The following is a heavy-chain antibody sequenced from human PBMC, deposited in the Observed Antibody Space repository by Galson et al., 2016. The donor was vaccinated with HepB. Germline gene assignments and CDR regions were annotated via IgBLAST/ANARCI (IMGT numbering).Heavy chain of an antibody. J-gene: IGHJ5*02. CDR2: IYSGGSI. CDR3: ARDIGP. Sequence: SLRLSCAASGFTVNNNYMRWVRQAPGKGLEWVSLIYSGGSISFADSVKGRFTISRDNSKNTLYLQMNSLRVEDTAVYFCARDIGPVGQGTLVTVSS. CDR1: GFTVNNNY. V-gene: IGHV3-53*01.